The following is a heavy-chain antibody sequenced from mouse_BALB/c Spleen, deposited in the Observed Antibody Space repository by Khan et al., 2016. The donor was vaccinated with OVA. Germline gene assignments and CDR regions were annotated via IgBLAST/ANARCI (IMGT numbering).Heavy chain of an antibody. CDR3: ARPPYFSYVLDN. D-gene: IGHD2-10*01. CDR2: LNTYTGEP. CDR1: GHTFTKFG. V-gene: IGHV9-3-1*01. J-gene: IGHJ4*01. Sequence: LVESGPEVKKPGETVKISCKASGHTFTKFGMNWVKQAPGKGLKWMGWLNTYTGEPTYADDFNGRFAFSLETSASTAYLQINNLKNEDTSTYFCARPPYFSYVLDNWGQGTSVTVSS.